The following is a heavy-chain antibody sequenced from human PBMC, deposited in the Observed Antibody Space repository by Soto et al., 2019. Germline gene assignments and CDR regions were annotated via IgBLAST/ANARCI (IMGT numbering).Heavy chain of an antibody. V-gene: IGHV2-5*02. CDR2: IYWDDDK. CDR1: GFSLSTSGVG. J-gene: IGHJ5*02. Sequence: SGPTLVNPTQTLTLTCTFSGFSLSTSGVGVGWIRQPPGKALEWLALIYWDDDKRYSPSLKSRLTITKDTSKNQVVLTMTNMDPVYTATYYCAHLKAYYDFWSGYNEGSWFDPWGQGTLVTVSS. CDR3: AHLKAYYDFWSGYNEGSWFDP. D-gene: IGHD3-3*01.